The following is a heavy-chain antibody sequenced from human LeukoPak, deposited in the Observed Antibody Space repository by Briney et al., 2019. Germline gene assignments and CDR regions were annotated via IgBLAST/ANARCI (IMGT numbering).Heavy chain of an antibody. D-gene: IGHD3-10*01. Sequence: GASVKVSCKASGYTFTSYYMHWVRQAPGQGLEWMGIINPSGGSTSYAQKFQGRVTMTRDMSTSTDYMELSSLRSEDTAVYYCARNAILWFGDGLIYYYYYMDVWGKGTTVTISS. CDR1: GYTFTSYY. CDR2: INPSGGST. V-gene: IGHV1-46*01. CDR3: ARNAILWFGDGLIYYYYYMDV. J-gene: IGHJ6*03.